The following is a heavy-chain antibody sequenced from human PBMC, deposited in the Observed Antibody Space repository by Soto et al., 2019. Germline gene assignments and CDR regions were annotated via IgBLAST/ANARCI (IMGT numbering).Heavy chain of an antibody. V-gene: IGHV1-18*01. D-gene: IGHD6-6*01. Sequence: ASVKVSCKASGYTFTRSGISWVRQAPGQGLEWMGWISTYNGDTNYAQKFQGRVTMTTDKSTSTVYMELRSLRSEDTAVYYCARAGPAARPDHWGQGNLVTVSS. CDR1: GYTFTRSG. J-gene: IGHJ4*02. CDR3: ARAGPAARPDH. CDR2: ISTYNGDT.